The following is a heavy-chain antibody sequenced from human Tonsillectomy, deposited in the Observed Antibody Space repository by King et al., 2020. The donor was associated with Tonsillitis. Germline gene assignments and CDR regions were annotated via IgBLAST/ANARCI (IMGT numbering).Heavy chain of an antibody. CDR1: GGSINSYY. D-gene: IGHD6-13*01. J-gene: IGHJ4*02. CDR3: ARHSGSSWYLLAY. CDR2: INYRGDN. Sequence: QLQESGPGLVKPSETLSLTCTVSGGSINSYYWSWIRQSPGKGLEWSGYINYRGDNNNNPSLKRRVTMSVDTSKNQSSLRLSCVTAAVTAVYYYARHSGSSWYLLAYWGQGTLVTVPS. V-gene: IGHV4-59*08.